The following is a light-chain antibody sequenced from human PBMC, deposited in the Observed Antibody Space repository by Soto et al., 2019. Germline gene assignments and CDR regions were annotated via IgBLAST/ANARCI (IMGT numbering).Light chain of an antibody. CDR3: QAWDSSSMI. J-gene: IGLJ2*01. CDR2: QDS. V-gene: IGLV3-1*01. Sequence: SYELTQPPSVSVSPGQTASITCSGDKLGDKYACWYQQKPGQSPVLVIYQDSKRPSGIPERFSGSNSGNTATLTISGTQAMEEADYYCQAWDSSSMIFGGGTKLTVL. CDR1: KLGDKY.